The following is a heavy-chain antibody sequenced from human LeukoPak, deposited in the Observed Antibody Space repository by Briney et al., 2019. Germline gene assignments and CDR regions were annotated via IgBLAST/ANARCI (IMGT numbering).Heavy chain of an antibody. CDR1: GFTFSSYW. D-gene: IGHD3-10*02. CDR3: AELGITMIGGV. V-gene: IGHV3-7*01. J-gene: IGHJ6*04. CDR2: IKQEGSEI. Sequence: GGALRLSCAASGFTFSSYWMSWVRQAPARGREWVANIKQEGSEIYYLNSLKGRFTISRDNAKNSVYLQMNSLRAEDTAVYYCAELGITMIGGVWGKGTTVTISS.